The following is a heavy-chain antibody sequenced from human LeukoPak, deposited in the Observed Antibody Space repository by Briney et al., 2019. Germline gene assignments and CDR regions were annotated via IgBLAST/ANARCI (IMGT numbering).Heavy chain of an antibody. Sequence: GGSLRLSCAASGFTFSSYAMSWVRQAPGKGLEWVSAISGSGGSTYYADSVKGRFTISRDNSKNTLYLQMNSLRAEDTAVYYCAKVSAAYYYDSSGSPDYWGQGTLVTVSS. CDR2: ISGSGGST. D-gene: IGHD3-22*01. CDR3: AKVSAAYYYDSSGSPDY. J-gene: IGHJ4*02. V-gene: IGHV3-23*01. CDR1: GFTFSSYA.